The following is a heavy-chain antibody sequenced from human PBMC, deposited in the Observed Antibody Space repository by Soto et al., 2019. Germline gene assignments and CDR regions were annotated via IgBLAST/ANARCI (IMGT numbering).Heavy chain of an antibody. V-gene: IGHV3-30*18. D-gene: IGHD2-15*01. CDR2: ISYDGSNK. CDR3: AKDGLGGYCSGGSCYSTYYYYYMDV. CDR1: GFTFSSYG. Sequence: QVQLVESGGGVVQPGRSLRLSCAASGFTFSSYGMHWVRQAPGKGLEWVAVISYDGSNKYYADSVKGRFTLSRDNSKNTLYLQMNSLRAEDTAVYYCAKDGLGGYCSGGSCYSTYYYYYMDVWGKGTTVTVSS. J-gene: IGHJ6*03.